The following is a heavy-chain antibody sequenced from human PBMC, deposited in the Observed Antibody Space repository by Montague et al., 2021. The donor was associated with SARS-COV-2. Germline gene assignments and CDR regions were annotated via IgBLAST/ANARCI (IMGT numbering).Heavy chain of an antibody. V-gene: IGHV4-59*01. J-gene: IGHJ6*02. CDR3: ARVKGNYYGSGSYYYYYYYGMDV. Sequence: SETLSLTCTVSGGSISSYYWSWIRQPPGKGLGWIGYIYYSGSTNYNPSLRSRVTISVDTSKNQFSLKLSSVTAADTAVYYCARVKGNYYGSGSYYYYYYYGMDVWGQGTTVTVSS. D-gene: IGHD3-10*01. CDR2: IYYSGST. CDR1: GGSISSYY.